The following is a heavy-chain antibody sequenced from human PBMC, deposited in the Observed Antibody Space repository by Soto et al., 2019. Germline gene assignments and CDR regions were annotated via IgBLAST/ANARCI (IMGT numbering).Heavy chain of an antibody. Sequence: QVQLQQSGPGLVKPSETLSLTCTVSGVSINNNYWSWVRQPPGKGLEWIGYIYFSGITNYNPSLKRRVSITVETSKDQVSLKLTSVTAADTAMDYCARGNYDYFGGNYRYVGGPFDIWGPGTVVTVSS. D-gene: IGHD3-16*02. CDR3: ARGNYDYFGGNYRYVGGPFDI. J-gene: IGHJ3*02. CDR2: IYFSGIT. V-gene: IGHV4-59*01. CDR1: GVSINNNY.